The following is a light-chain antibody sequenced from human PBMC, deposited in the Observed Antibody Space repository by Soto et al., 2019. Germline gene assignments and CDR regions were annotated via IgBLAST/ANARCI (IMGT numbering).Light chain of an antibody. CDR2: AAT. V-gene: IGKV1D-12*01. CDR1: QASSNW. J-gene: IGKJ4*01. Sequence: EIHMTQSPSSVSASVGDRVIITCRASQASSNWLAWYQQKPGKAPRLLIYAATSLQSGVPSRLSGSGSGTDFTLTISSLQSEDFATYYCQQANSFPLNFGGGTKVDVK. CDR3: QQANSFPLN.